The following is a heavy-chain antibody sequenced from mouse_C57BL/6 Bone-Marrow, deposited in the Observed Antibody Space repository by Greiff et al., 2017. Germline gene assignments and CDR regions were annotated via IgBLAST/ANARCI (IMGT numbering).Heavy chain of an antibody. CDR2: INPNNGGT. J-gene: IGHJ4*01. D-gene: IGHD2-5*01. CDR1: GYTFTDYN. CDR3: ARRSNYEREMDY. Sequence: EVQLQQSGPELVKPGASVKIPCKASGYTFTDYNMAWVKQSHGKSLEWIGDINPNNGGTIYNQKFKGKATLTVDKSSSTAYMELRSLTSEDTAVYYCARRSNYEREMDYWGQGTSVTVSS. V-gene: IGHV1-18*01.